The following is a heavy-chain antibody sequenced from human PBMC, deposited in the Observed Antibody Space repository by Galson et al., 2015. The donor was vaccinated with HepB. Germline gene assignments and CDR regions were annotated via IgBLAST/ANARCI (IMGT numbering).Heavy chain of an antibody. Sequence: SVKVSCKASGYTFTTYYIHWVRQAPGQGLEWMGVINPNGGTTLDPQKFQGRVTMTSDTSTNTIYMTLSRLGSDDTAIYYCARHESGSYFGFWGQGTLVSVSS. CDR2: INPNGGTT. J-gene: IGHJ4*02. CDR1: GYTFTTYY. D-gene: IGHD1-26*01. V-gene: IGHV1-46*01. CDR3: ARHESGSYFGF.